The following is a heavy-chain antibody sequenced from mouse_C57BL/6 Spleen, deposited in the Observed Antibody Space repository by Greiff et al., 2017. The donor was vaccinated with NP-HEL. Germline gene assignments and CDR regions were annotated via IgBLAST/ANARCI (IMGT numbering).Heavy chain of an antibody. CDR2: IHPNSGST. J-gene: IGHJ2*01. V-gene: IGHV1-64*01. CDR3: ARREITTVVADY. D-gene: IGHD1-1*01. CDR1: GYTFTSYW. Sequence: VQLQQSGAELVKPGASVKLSCKASGYTFTSYWMHWVKQRPGQGLEWIGMIHPNSGSTNYNEKFKSKATLTVDKSSSTAYMQLSSLTSEDSAVYYCARREITTVVADYWGQGTTLTVSS.